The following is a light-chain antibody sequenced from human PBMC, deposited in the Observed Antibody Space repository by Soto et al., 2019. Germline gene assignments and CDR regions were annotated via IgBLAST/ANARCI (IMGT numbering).Light chain of an antibody. J-gene: IGLJ2*01. V-gene: IGLV1-40*01. CDR2: GNS. Sequence: QSVLTQPPSVSGAPGQRVTISCTGSSSNIGAGYDVHWYQQLPGTAPKTLIYGNSNRPSGVPDRFSGSKSGTSASLAITGLQAEDEADYYCQSSDSSLSVVFGGGTKLTV. CDR3: QSSDSSLSVV. CDR1: SSNIGAGYD.